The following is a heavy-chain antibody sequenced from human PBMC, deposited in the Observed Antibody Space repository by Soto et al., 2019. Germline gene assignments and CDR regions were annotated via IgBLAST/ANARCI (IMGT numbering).Heavy chain of an antibody. V-gene: IGHV5-10-1*01. J-gene: IGHJ4*02. CDR2: IDPTDSYT. Sequence: EVQLVQSGAEVKKPGESLRISCKGSGYSFTSYWISWVRQMPGKGLEWMGRIDPTDSYTNFSPSFQGHVTISADKSLNTAYLQWSSLKSSDTAIYYCSRARHYPDASGYYSDYWGQGTLVTVSS. CDR3: SRARHYPDASGYYSDY. D-gene: IGHD3-22*01. CDR1: GYSFTSYW.